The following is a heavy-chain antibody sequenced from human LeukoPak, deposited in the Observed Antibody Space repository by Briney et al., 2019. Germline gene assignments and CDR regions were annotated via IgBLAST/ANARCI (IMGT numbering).Heavy chain of an antibody. CDR1: GFTFSDYY. J-gene: IGHJ4*02. V-gene: IGHV3-11*01. D-gene: IGHD3-10*01. CDR2: ISSSGSTK. Sequence: GGSLRLSCAASGFTFSDYYMSWIRQAPGKGLEWVSYISSSGSTKSYADSVKGRFTISRDNAKNSYLQMNSLRAEDTAVYYCARDGHAYGRGSPHYWGQGTLVTVSS. CDR3: ARDGHAYGRGSPHY.